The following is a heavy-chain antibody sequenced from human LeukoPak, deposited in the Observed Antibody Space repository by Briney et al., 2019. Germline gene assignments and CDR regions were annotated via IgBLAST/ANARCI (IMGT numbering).Heavy chain of an antibody. Sequence: PSETLSLTCAVSCGSISSGGYPWSWIRQPPGKGLEWIGYIYHSGSTYYNPSLKSRVTISVDRSKNQFSLKLSSVTAADTAVYYCARFGGYYFSFDYWGQGTLVTVSS. CDR3: ARFGGYYFSFDY. CDR2: IYHSGST. J-gene: IGHJ4*02. V-gene: IGHV4-30-2*01. CDR1: CGSISSGGYP. D-gene: IGHD3-22*01.